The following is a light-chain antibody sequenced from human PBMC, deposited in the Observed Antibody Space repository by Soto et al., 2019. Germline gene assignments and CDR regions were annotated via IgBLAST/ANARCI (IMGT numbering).Light chain of an antibody. V-gene: IGLV3-1*01. CDR2: QDS. Sequence: SYELTQPPSVSVSPGQTASMTCSGDKLGDKYACWYQQKPGQSPVLVIYQDSKRPSGIPERFSGSNSGNTATLTISGTQAMDEADYYCQAWDSIVVFGGGTKLTVL. CDR3: QAWDSIVV. J-gene: IGLJ2*01. CDR1: KLGDKY.